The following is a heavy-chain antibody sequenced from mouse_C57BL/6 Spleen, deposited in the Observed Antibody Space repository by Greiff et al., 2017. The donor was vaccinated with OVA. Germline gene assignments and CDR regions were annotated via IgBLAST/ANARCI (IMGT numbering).Heavy chain of an antibody. Sequence: VQLQQPGAELVRPGTSVKLSCKASGYTFTSYWMHWVKQRPGQGLEWIGVIDPSDSYTNYNQKFKGKATLTVDTSSSTAYMQLSSLTSEDSAVYYCARIEGNWAVFAYWGQGTLVTVSA. CDR2: IDPSDSYT. CDR1: GYTFTSYW. D-gene: IGHD4-1*01. V-gene: IGHV1-59*01. J-gene: IGHJ3*01. CDR3: ARIEGNWAVFAY.